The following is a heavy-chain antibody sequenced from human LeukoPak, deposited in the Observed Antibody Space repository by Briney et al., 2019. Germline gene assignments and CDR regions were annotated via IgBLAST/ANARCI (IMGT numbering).Heavy chain of an antibody. Sequence: ASVKVSCKASGYTFTAQYIHWVRQAPGQGLEWMGWINPNNGDTKYVQSFLGSVTMTRDTSTTTAYLELRSLRSDDTAVYFSASYPRNIPTPPFDYWGQGTLVTVSS. CDR3: ASYPRNIPTPPFDY. CDR2: INPNNGDT. V-gene: IGHV1-2*02. CDR1: GYTFTAQY. D-gene: IGHD2-21*01. J-gene: IGHJ4*02.